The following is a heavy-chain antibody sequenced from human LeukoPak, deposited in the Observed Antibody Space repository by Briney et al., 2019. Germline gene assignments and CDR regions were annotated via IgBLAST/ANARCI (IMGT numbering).Heavy chain of an antibody. J-gene: IGHJ4*02. CDR1: GGTFSIHA. D-gene: IGHD4-17*01. V-gene: IGHV1-69*13. Sequence: SVKVSCKASGGTFSIHAISWVRQAPGQGLEWMGGIIPIFGTANYAQKFQGRVTITADESTSTAYMELSSLRSEDTAVYYCARDFDYGDYATGGYWGQGTLVTVSS. CDR3: ARDFDYGDYATGGY. CDR2: IIPIFGTA.